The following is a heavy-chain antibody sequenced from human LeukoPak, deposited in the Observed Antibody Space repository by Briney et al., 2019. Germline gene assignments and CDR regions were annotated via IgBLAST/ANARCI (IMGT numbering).Heavy chain of an antibody. Sequence: GGSLRLSCAVSGFTFSNAWMSWVRQAPGKGLEWVGLIKSKTHGGTTDYAAPVKGRFSMSRDDYKNTLYLQMNTLKTEDTAVYYCTSIAYYNSGPGPFDIWGQGTMVTVSS. V-gene: IGHV3-15*01. CDR1: GFTFSNAW. CDR2: IKSKTHGGTT. J-gene: IGHJ3*02. CDR3: TSIAYYNSGPGPFDI. D-gene: IGHD3-22*01.